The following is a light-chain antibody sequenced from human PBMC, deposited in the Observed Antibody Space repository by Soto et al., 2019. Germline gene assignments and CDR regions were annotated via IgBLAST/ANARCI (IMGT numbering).Light chain of an antibody. Sequence: DIQMTQSPSSLSASVGNRVSISVRSSQGITNHLAWYQQKPGKAPKVLIYAASTLQPGVPSRFSGSGSGTDFALTINSLQPDDIATYYCQNYDSAPITFGQGTRLEIK. J-gene: IGKJ5*01. CDR3: QNYDSAPIT. CDR2: AAS. CDR1: QGITNH. V-gene: IGKV1-27*01.